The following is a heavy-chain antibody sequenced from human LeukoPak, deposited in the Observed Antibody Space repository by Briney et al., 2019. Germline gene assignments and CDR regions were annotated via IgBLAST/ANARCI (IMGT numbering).Heavy chain of an antibody. V-gene: IGHV4-39*07. CDR2: IYYSGST. CDR1: GDSISSTSYY. J-gene: IGHJ4*02. CDR3: ARDRGGGYGDYIFDY. Sequence: SETLSLTCSLSGDSISSTSYYWGWIRQPPGKGLEWIGSIYYSGSTYYNTSLKSRVTIYIDTSKNQFSLKLSSVTAADTAVYYCARDRGGGYGDYIFDYWGQGSLVTVSS. D-gene: IGHD4-17*01.